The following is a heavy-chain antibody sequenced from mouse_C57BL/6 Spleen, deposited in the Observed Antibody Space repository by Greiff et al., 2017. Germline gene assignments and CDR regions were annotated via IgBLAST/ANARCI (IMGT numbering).Heavy chain of an antibody. V-gene: IGHV1-50*01. Sequence: VQLQQSGAELVKPGASVKLSCKASGYTFTSYWMQWVKQRPGQGLEWIGEIDPSDSYTNYNQKFKGKATLTVDTSSSTAYMQLSSLTSEDSAVYYCARYGYGNYFAYWGQGTLVTVSA. J-gene: IGHJ3*01. CDR1: GYTFTSYW. D-gene: IGHD2-1*01. CDR2: IDPSDSYT. CDR3: ARYGYGNYFAY.